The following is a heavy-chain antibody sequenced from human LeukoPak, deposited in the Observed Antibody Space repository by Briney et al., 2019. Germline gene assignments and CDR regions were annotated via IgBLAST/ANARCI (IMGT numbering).Heavy chain of an antibody. CDR2: IKQDGSEK. D-gene: IGHD5-24*01. V-gene: IGHV3-7*01. CDR1: GFTFSDYW. CDR3: ARWLELMRNFDW. J-gene: IGHJ4*02. Sequence: QSGGSLRLSCVGSGFTFSDYWMSWVRQGPGKGLEWVANIKQDGSEKDYVDALKGRFTISRDNAKNSLYLQMNSLRAEDTAVYYCARWLELMRNFDWWGQGTLVTVSS.